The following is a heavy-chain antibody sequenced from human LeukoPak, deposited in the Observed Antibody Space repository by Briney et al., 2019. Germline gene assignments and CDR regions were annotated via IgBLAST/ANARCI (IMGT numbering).Heavy chain of an antibody. J-gene: IGHJ4*02. CDR3: AKVMTRTMVRGVPPSDY. D-gene: IGHD3-10*01. Sequence: GGSLRLSCAASGFAFSSYAMSWVRQAPGKGLDWVSAISGSGGSTYYADSVKGRFTISRDNSKNTLYLQMNSLRAEDTAVYYCAKVMTRTMVRGVPPSDYWGQGALVTVSS. V-gene: IGHV3-23*01. CDR2: ISGSGGST. CDR1: GFAFSSYA.